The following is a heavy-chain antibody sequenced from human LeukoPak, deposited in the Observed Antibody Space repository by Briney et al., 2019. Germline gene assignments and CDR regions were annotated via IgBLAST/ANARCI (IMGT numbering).Heavy chain of an antibody. CDR3: ARDGHSSSWPFYYYYGMDV. Sequence: ASVKVSCKASGYTFTSYGTSWVRQAPGQGLEWMGWISAYNGNTNYAQKLQGRVTMTTDTSTSTAYMELRSLRSDDTAVYYCARDGHSSSWPFYYYYGMDVWGQGTTVTVSS. D-gene: IGHD6-13*01. CDR1: GYTFTSYG. V-gene: IGHV1-18*01. CDR2: ISAYNGNT. J-gene: IGHJ6*01.